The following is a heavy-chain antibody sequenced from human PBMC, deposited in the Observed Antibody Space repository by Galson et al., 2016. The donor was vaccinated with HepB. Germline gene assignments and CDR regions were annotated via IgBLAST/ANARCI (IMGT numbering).Heavy chain of an antibody. CDR1: GFSFRSYG. Sequence: SLRLSCAASGFSFRSYGMHWVRQAPGKGLEWVAVISYDGSNKFYSDSVKGRVTISRDNSKNTLSLQINSLRVEDTAGYFCAKALKDYYHSSGFFDYWDRGTLVTVSS. V-gene: IGHV3-30*18. J-gene: IGHJ4*02. CDR2: ISYDGSNK. CDR3: AKALKDYYHSSGFFDY. D-gene: IGHD3-22*01.